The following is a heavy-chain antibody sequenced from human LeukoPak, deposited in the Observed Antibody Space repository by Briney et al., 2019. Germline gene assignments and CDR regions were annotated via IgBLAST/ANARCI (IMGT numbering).Heavy chain of an antibody. CDR1: GFTFSSYG. V-gene: IGHV3-48*02. CDR2: ISTTSSTI. CDR3: ARGKEKWLDHFDY. J-gene: IGHJ4*02. Sequence: GGSLRLSCAASGFTFSSYGMNWVRQAPGKGLEWVSYISTTSSTIYYADSVKGRFTMSRDNAKSSLYLQMDSLRDEDTAVYYCARGKEKWLDHFDYWGQGSLVTVSS. D-gene: IGHD6-19*01.